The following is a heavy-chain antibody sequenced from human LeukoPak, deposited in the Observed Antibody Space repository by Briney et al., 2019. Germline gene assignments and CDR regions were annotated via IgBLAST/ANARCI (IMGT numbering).Heavy chain of an antibody. V-gene: IGHV1-8*01. J-gene: IGHJ3*02. CDR2: MNPNSGNT. CDR1: GYTFTSYD. D-gene: IGHD6-19*01. Sequence: EASVKVSCTASGYTFTSYDINWVRQATGQGREWMGWMNPNSGNTGYAQKFQGRVTMTRNTSISTAYMELSRLRSDDTVVYYCARGMGGWPPDAFDIWGQGTMVTVSS. CDR3: ARGMGGWPPDAFDI.